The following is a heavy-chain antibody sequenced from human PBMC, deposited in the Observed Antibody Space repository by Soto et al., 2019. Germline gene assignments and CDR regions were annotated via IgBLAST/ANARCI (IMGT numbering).Heavy chain of an antibody. Sequence: GGSLRLSCAASGFTFSSDAMSWVRQAPGKGLEWVSAISGSGGSTYYADSVKGRFTISRDNSKNTLYLQMNSLRAEDTAVYYCAKDPSIAVAGDSFDYWGQGTLVTVSS. CDR3: AKDPSIAVAGDSFDY. CDR1: GFTFSSDA. D-gene: IGHD6-19*01. CDR2: ISGSGGST. J-gene: IGHJ4*02. V-gene: IGHV3-23*01.